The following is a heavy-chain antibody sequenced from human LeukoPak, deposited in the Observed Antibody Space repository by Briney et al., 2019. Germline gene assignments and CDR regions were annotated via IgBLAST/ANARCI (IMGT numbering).Heavy chain of an antibody. V-gene: IGHV4-59*01. J-gene: IGHJ4*02. Sequence: SETLSLTCTVPGGSISSYYWSWIRQPPGKGLEWIGYIYYSGSTNYNPSLKSRVTISVDTSKNQFSLKLSSVTAADTAVYYCARHEFSHFDYWGQGTLVTVSS. CDR2: IYYSGST. CDR1: GGSISSYY. CDR3: ARHEFSHFDY.